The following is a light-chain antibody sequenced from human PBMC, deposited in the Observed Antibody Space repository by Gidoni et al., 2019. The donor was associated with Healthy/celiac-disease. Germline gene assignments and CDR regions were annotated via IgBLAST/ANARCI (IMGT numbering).Light chain of an antibody. Sequence: QSSLTQPPPPAGSPGTSVTIPCTGTSSDVGGYNYVSWYQQPPGKAPKLMIYEVSKRPSGVPDRFSGSKSGNTASLTVSGLQAEDEADYYCSSYAGSNNFVVFGGGTKLTVL. CDR1: SSDVGGYNY. J-gene: IGLJ2*01. CDR2: EVS. CDR3: SSYAGSNNFVV. V-gene: IGLV2-8*01.